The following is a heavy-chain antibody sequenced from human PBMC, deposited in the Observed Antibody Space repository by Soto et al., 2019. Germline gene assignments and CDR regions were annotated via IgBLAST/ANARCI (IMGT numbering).Heavy chain of an antibody. CDR3: ASGGSYGSGSYYNDAFDI. CDR1: GGSISSYY. J-gene: IGHJ3*02. V-gene: IGHV4-59*08. Sequence: SENLYITCTVPGGSISSYYWSWIRQRPGKGLEWIGYIYYSGSTNYNPSLKSRVTISVDTSKNQFSLKLSSVTAADTAVYYCASGGSYGSGSYYNDAFDIWGLGTMVT. D-gene: IGHD3-10*01. CDR2: IYYSGST.